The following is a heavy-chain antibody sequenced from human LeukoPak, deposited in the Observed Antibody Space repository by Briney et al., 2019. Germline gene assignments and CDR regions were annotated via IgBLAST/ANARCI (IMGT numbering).Heavy chain of an antibody. CDR1: GYTFTSYY. CDR2: INPSGGST. V-gene: IGHV1-46*01. Sequence: ASVKVSCKASGYTFTSYYMHWVRQAPGQGLEWMGIINPSGGSTSYAQKFQGRVTMTRDTSTSTVYMELSSLRSEDTAVYYCAVAGRDYYYMDVWGKGTTVTISS. CDR3: AVAGRDYYYMDV. D-gene: IGHD6-19*01. J-gene: IGHJ6*03.